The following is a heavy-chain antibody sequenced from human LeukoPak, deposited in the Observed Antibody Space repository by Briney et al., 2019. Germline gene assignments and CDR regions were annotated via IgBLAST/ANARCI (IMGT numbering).Heavy chain of an antibody. D-gene: IGHD3-10*01. V-gene: IGHV3-66*01. Sequence: GGSLRLSCAASGFTFSSYSMSWVRQAPGKGLEWVSVIYSGGSTYYADSVKGRFTISRDNSKNTLYLQMNSLRAEDTAVYYCARASCYGSGSGYWGQGTLVTVSS. CDR3: ARASCYGSGSGY. CDR2: IYSGGST. J-gene: IGHJ4*02. CDR1: GFTFSSYS.